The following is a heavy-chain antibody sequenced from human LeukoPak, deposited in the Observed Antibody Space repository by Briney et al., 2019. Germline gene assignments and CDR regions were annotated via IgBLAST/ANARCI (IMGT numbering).Heavy chain of an antibody. V-gene: IGHV4-59*01. Sequence: SETLSLTCTVSGGSISSYYWCWIRQPPGKGLEWIGYIYYSGSTNYNPSLKSRVTISVDTSKNQFSLKLSSVTAADTAVYYCARDSGHDFDAFDIWGQVTMVTVSS. CDR3: ARDSGHDFDAFDI. J-gene: IGHJ3*02. CDR2: IYYSGST. D-gene: IGHD5-12*01. CDR1: GGSISSYY.